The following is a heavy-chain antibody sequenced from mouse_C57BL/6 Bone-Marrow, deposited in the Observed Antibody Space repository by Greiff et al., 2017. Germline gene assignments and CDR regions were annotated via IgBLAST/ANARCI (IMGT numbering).Heavy chain of an antibody. CDR2: IWGVGST. D-gene: IGHD5-1-1*01. J-gene: IGHJ3*01. CDR1: GFSLTSYG. V-gene: IGHV2-6*01. Sequence: VQLQESGPGLVAPSQSLSITCTVSGFSLTSYGVDWVRQSPGKGLEWLGVIWGVGSTTYNSALKSRLGISTANSSSHVSLKMNRLQTADTAMYYCATNTGFAYGGRGTLVTVSA. CDR3: ATNTGFAY.